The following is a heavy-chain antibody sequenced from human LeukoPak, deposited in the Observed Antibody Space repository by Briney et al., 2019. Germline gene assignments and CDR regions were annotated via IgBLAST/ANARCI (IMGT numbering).Heavy chain of an antibody. Sequence: SETLSLTCAVYGGSFSGYYWSWIRQPPGKGLEWIGEINHSGSTNYNPSLRSRVTISVDTSKNQFSLKLSSVTAADTAVYYCARYDFWSGDDAFDIWGQGTMVTVSS. D-gene: IGHD3-3*01. J-gene: IGHJ3*02. CDR3: ARYDFWSGDDAFDI. V-gene: IGHV4-34*01. CDR2: INHSGST. CDR1: GGSFSGYY.